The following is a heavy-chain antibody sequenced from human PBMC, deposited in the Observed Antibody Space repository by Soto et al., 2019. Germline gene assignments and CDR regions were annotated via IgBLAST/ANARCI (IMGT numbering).Heavy chain of an antibody. Sequence: EVQLLESGGGLVQPGGSLRVSCAASGFPFSNHAMSWVRQAPGKGLEWVSGISDGGDLIYYADSVKGRFSMSRDNSENMLYLQMTNLRAEYTAIYFCAKRQGTELAYKNLDFWGQGTLVTVSS. J-gene: IGHJ4*02. CDR1: GFPFSNHA. V-gene: IGHV3-23*01. CDR2: ISDGGDLI. D-gene: IGHD3-16*01. CDR3: AKRQGTELAYKNLDF.